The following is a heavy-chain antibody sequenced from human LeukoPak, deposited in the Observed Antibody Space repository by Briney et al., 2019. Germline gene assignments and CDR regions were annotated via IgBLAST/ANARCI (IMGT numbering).Heavy chain of an antibody. CDR1: GYSFTSYW. CDR2: IYPGDSDT. D-gene: IGHD1-26*01. Sequence: GESLKISCKGSGYSFTSYWIGWVRQMPGKGLEWMGIIYPGDSDTRYSPSFQGQVTISADKSISTAYLQWSSLKASDTAMYYCARWSSDRGIHYYYGMDVWGQGTTVTVSS. V-gene: IGHV5-51*01. CDR3: ARWSSDRGIHYYYGMDV. J-gene: IGHJ6*02.